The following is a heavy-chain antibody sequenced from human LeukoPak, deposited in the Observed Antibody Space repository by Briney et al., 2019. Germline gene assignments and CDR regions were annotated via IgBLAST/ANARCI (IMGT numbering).Heavy chain of an antibody. D-gene: IGHD1-26*01. V-gene: IGHV4-59*01. CDR1: GGSISSYY. Sequence: SETLSLTYTVSGGSISSYYWSWIRQPPGKGLEWIGYIYYSGSTNYNPSLKSRVTISVDTSKNQFSLKLSSVTAADTAVYYCARDKMGANWGEVWFDPWGQGTLVTVSS. CDR2: IYYSGST. J-gene: IGHJ5*02. CDR3: ARDKMGANWGEVWFDP.